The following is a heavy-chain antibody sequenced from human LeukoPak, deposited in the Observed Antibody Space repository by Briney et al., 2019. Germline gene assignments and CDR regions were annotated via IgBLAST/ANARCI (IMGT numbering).Heavy chain of an antibody. CDR2: TYCSGIT. Sequence: SETLSLTCTVSGTSISRSGYYWSWLRQHPGKCLVCIGFTYCSGITHYNPSLDSRVTISVDTSKNQLSLKLNSVTAADTAVYYCVGGSDPLEYWGQGALVTVLS. CDR1: GTSISRSGYY. J-gene: IGHJ4*02. V-gene: IGHV4-31*03. D-gene: IGHD1-26*01. CDR3: VGGSDPLEY.